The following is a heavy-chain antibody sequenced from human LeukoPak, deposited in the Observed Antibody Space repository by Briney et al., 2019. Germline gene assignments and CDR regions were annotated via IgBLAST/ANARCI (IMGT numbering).Heavy chain of an antibody. CDR3: ARWAQQLYYLDY. Sequence: SQTLSLTCTVSGGSISSGGYYWSWIRQHPGKGLEWIGYIYYSGSTYYNPSLKSRVTISVDTSKNQFSLKLSSVTAADTAVYYCARWAQQLYYLDYWGQGTLVTVSS. J-gene: IGHJ4*02. CDR2: IYYSGST. V-gene: IGHV4-31*03. CDR1: GGSISSGGYY. D-gene: IGHD6-13*01.